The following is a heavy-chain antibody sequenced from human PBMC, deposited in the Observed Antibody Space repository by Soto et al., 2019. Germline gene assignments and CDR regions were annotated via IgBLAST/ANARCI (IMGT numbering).Heavy chain of an antibody. CDR1: GGSISSYY. D-gene: IGHD6-6*01. J-gene: IGHJ6*02. V-gene: IGHV4-4*07. Sequence: PSETLSLTCTVSGGSISSYYWGWIRQPAGKGLEWIGRIYTSGSTNYNPSLKSRVTMSVDTSKNQFSLKLSSVTAADTAVYYCARDYRAARPTFGYYYYGMDVWGQGTTVTVSS. CDR3: ARDYRAARPTFGYYYYGMDV. CDR2: IYTSGST.